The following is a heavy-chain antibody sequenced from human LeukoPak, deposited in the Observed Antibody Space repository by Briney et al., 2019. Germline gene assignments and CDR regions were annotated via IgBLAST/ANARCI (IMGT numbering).Heavy chain of an antibody. CDR2: ISYGGST. Sequence: PSETLSLTCTVSGGSISSYYWSWIRQPPGKGLEWIGYISYGGSTNFNPSLKSRVTISVDRSENQFSLKLSSVTPADTAVYYCARGWTGVQLWFPFFDSWGQGALVTVSS. V-gene: IGHV4-59*01. CDR1: GGSISSYY. D-gene: IGHD1-1*01. J-gene: IGHJ4*02. CDR3: ARGWTGVQLWFPFFDS.